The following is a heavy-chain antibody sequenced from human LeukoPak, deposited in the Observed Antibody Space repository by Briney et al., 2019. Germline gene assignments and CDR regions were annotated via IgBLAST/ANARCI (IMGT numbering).Heavy chain of an antibody. Sequence: ASVKVSCKASGYTFTSYAMHWVRQAPGQRLEWMGWINAGNGNTKYSQKFQGRVTITRDTSASTAYMELSNLRSEDTAVYYCARVSIRSGGLDYWGQGTLVTVSS. CDR2: INAGNGNT. V-gene: IGHV1-3*01. CDR3: ARVSIRSGGLDY. D-gene: IGHD2-8*02. CDR1: GYTFTSYA. J-gene: IGHJ4*02.